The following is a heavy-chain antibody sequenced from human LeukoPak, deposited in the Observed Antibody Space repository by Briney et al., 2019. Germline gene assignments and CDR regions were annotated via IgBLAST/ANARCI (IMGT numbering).Heavy chain of an antibody. CDR1: GYTFTSYG. CDR3: ARDLSPYYYDSSGYTPFDY. D-gene: IGHD3-22*01. J-gene: IGHJ4*02. CDR2: ISAYNGNT. Sequence: ASVKVSCEASGYTFTSYGISWVRQAPGQGLEWMGWISAYNGNTNYAQKLQGRVTMTTDTSTSTAYMELRSLRSDDTAVYYCARDLSPYYYDSSGYTPFDYWGQGTLVTVSS. V-gene: IGHV1-18*01.